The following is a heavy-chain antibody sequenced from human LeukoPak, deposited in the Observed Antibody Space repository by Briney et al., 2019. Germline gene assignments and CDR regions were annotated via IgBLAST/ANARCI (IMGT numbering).Heavy chain of an antibody. CDR1: GGSMTSYY. J-gene: IGHJ4*02. D-gene: IGHD6-6*01. Sequence: SETLSLTCTVSGGSMTSYYWNWIRQPPGKGLEWIGFIFYSGSTNYNPSLKSRVTISVDTSKNQFSLKLSSVTAADTAVYYCAREEIAARGYDYWGQGTLVTVSS. CDR2: IFYSGST. CDR3: AREEIAARGYDY. V-gene: IGHV4-59*12.